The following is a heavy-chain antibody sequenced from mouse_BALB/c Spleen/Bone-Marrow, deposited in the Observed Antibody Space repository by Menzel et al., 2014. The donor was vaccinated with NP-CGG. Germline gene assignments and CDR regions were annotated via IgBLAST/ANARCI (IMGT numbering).Heavy chain of an antibody. CDR3: AIYFYFDY. CDR1: GFNIKGTY. D-gene: IGHD2-3*01. V-gene: IGHV14-3*02. Sequence: EVKLMESGAELVKPGASVRLSCTASGFNIKGTYMHWVKPRPDQGLEWIGRIDPANGNAKHDPKFQGKAAITADTSSNTTYLQLSSLTSEDTAVYYCAIYFYFDYWGQGTTLTVSS. CDR2: IDPANGNA. J-gene: IGHJ2*01.